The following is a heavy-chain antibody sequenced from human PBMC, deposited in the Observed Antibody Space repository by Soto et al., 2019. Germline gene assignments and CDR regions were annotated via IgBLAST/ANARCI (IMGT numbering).Heavy chain of an antibody. CDR3: ARRYYDILTGPPVPYYYYIDV. Sequence: ASVKVSCKASGYTFTSYDINWVRQATGQGLEWMGWMNPNSGNTGYAQKFQGRVTMTRNTSISTAYMELSSLRSEDTAVYYCARRYYDILTGPPVPYYYYIDVWCKGTTVTVSS. J-gene: IGHJ6*03. CDR2: MNPNSGNT. D-gene: IGHD3-9*01. CDR1: GYTFTSYD. V-gene: IGHV1-8*01.